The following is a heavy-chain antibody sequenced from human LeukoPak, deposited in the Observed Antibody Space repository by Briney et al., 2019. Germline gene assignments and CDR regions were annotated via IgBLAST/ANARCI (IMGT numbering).Heavy chain of an antibody. Sequence: SVKVSCKASGGTFSSYAISWVRQAPGRGLEWMGRIIPILGIANYAQKFQGRVTITADKSTSTAYMELSSLRSEDTAVYYCAREWELLRIQDYWGQGTLVTVSS. D-gene: IGHD1-26*01. CDR3: AREWELLRIQDY. CDR2: IIPILGIA. V-gene: IGHV1-69*04. J-gene: IGHJ4*02. CDR1: GGTFSSYA.